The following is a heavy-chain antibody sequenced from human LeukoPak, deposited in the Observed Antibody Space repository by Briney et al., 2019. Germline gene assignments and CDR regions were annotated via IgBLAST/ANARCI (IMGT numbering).Heavy chain of an antibody. Sequence: SETLSLTCTVSGGSIFSYYWNWIRQPPGKGLEWIGYIYSNGITNYSPSLRSRGSISIATSKNQFSLRLTSVTAADTAIYYCASEVYCLDYWGQGTLVTVSS. D-gene: IGHD2-15*01. V-gene: IGHV4-4*08. J-gene: IGHJ4*02. CDR2: IYSNGIT. CDR1: GGSIFSYY. CDR3: ASEVYCLDY.